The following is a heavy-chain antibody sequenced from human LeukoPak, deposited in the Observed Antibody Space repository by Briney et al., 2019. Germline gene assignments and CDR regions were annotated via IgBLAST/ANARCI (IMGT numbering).Heavy chain of an antibody. CDR3: ARSYGSAPIV. CDR1: GGSISSYY. D-gene: IGHD2-15*01. V-gene: IGHV4-59*01. Sequence: SETLSLTCMVSGGSISSYYGSWIRPPPGKGLEWIGFIYYSGSTHYKPSLKSRGTIPVDTTKNQYSLKLSSVTAADTAMYYCARSYGSAPIVWGQGTLVTVSS. J-gene: IGHJ4*02. CDR2: IYYSGST.